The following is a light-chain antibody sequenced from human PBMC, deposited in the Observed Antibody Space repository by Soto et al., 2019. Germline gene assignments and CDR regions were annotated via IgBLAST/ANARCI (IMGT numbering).Light chain of an antibody. CDR2: KAS. CDR3: QQYNNYWT. Sequence: DIQMTQSPSTLSASVGDRVTITCRASQSISSWLAWYQQKPGKAPKLLIYKASSLESGVPSRFSGSGSGTEFPLTISRLQHDDFATYYRQQYNNYWTFGQGTKVEIK. V-gene: IGKV1-5*03. J-gene: IGKJ1*01. CDR1: QSISSW.